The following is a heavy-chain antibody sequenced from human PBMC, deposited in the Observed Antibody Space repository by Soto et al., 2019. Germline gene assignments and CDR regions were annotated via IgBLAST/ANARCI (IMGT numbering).Heavy chain of an antibody. CDR3: TTLTYYDILTGYSAY. J-gene: IGHJ1*01. Sequence: GGSLRLSCAASGFTFSNAWMSWVRQAPGKGLEWVGRIKSKTDGGTTDYAAPVKGRFTISRDDSKNTLYLQLNSLKTEDTAVYYCTTLTYYDILTGYSAYWGQGTLVTVSS. D-gene: IGHD3-9*01. CDR1: GFTFSNAW. V-gene: IGHV3-15*05. CDR2: IKSKTDGGTT.